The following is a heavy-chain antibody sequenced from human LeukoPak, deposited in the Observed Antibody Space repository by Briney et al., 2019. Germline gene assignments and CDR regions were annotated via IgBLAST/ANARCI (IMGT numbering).Heavy chain of an antibody. J-gene: IGHJ5*02. CDR2: IYYSGST. Sequence: PSETLSLTCAASGGSFSGYYWSWIRQPPGKGLEWIGYIYYSGSTNYNPSLKSRGFISLGESKNQFSLKLSSVTAADTAVYYCARSLYGSGSYLDPWGQGTLVTVSS. V-gene: IGHV4-59*01. D-gene: IGHD3-10*01. CDR1: GGSFSGYY. CDR3: ARSLYGSGSYLDP.